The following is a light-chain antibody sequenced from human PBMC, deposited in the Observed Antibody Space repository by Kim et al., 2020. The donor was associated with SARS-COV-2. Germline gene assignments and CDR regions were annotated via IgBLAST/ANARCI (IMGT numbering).Light chain of an antibody. J-gene: IGKJ4*01. CDR1: QSVSSY. V-gene: IGKV3-11*01. CDR2: DAS. CDR3: QQRSNWPLT. Sequence: SLSPGEGATLSCRASQSVSSYLAWYQQKPGQAPRLLIYDASNRATGIPARFSGSGSGTDFTLTISSLEPEDFAVYYCQQRSNWPLTFGGGTKLEI.